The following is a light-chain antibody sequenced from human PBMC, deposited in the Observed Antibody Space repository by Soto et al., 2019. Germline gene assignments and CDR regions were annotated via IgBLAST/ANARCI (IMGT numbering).Light chain of an antibody. CDR2: GAS. CDR1: QSVSSSY. Sequence: LTQSPCTLSLSPGERATLSCRASQSVSSSYLAWYQQKPGQAPRLLIYGASSRATGIPDRFSGSGSGTDFTLTISRLEPEDFAVYYCQQSAHSPITFGQGTRLEIK. J-gene: IGKJ5*01. CDR3: QQSAHSPIT. V-gene: IGKV3-20*01.